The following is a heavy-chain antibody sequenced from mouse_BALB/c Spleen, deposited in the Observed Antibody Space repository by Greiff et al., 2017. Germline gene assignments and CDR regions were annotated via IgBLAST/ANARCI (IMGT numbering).Heavy chain of an antibody. CDR2: IDPANGNT. V-gene: IGHV14-3*02. J-gene: IGHJ2*01. CDR3: AHYGNYGYYFDY. Sequence: EVQLQQSGAELVKPGASVTLSCTASGFNIKDSYMHWVKQRPEQGLEWIGRIDPANGNTKYDPKFQGKATITADTSSNTAYLQLSSLTSEDTAVYYCAHYGNYGYYFDYWGQGTTRTVSS. CDR1: GFNIKDSY. D-gene: IGHD2-1*01.